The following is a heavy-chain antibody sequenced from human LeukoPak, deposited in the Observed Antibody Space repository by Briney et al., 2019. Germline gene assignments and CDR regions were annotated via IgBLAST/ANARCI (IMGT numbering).Heavy chain of an antibody. CDR1: GFTFSSYG. D-gene: IGHD5-18*01. Sequence: GGSLRLSCAASGFTFSSYGMSWVRQAPGKGLEWVSAISGSGGSTYYADSVKGRFTISRDNSKNTLYLQMNSLRAEDTAVYYCAREWIQLQTTSGWFDPWGQGTLVTVSS. CDR3: AREWIQLQTTSGWFDP. CDR2: ISGSGGST. V-gene: IGHV3-23*01. J-gene: IGHJ5*02.